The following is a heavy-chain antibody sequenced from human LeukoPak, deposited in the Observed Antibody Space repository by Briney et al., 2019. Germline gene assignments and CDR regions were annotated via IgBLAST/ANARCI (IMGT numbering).Heavy chain of an antibody. V-gene: IGHV1-2*02. J-gene: IGHJ4*02. Sequence: GASVKVSCKASGYTFTGYYMHWVRQAPGQGLEWMGWINPNSGGTNYAQKFQGRVTMTRDTSISTAYMELSRLRSDDTAVYYCARANYVDSAMEPDYWGQGTLVTVSS. CDR1: GYTFTGYY. CDR2: INPNSGGT. D-gene: IGHD5-18*01. CDR3: ARANYVDSAMEPDY.